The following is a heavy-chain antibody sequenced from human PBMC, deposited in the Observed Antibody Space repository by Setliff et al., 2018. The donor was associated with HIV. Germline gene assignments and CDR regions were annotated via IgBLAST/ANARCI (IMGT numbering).Heavy chain of an antibody. CDR1: EYNFTKYS. J-gene: IGHJ3*01. CDR2: INGGNDNT. Sequence: ASVKVSCKASEYNFTKYSMHWVRQAPGQSFEWMGWINGGNDNTKYSQKFLARVTFTRDTSASTAYMELSSLRSEDTAVYYCARERRGCTSNSCYVDAFDLWGQGTMVTVSS. D-gene: IGHD2-2*01. CDR3: ARERRGCTSNSCYVDAFDL. V-gene: IGHV1-3*01.